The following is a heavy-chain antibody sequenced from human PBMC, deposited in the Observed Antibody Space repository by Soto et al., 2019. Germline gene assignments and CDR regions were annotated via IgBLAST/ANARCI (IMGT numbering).Heavy chain of an antibody. CDR1: VFTFISYE. D-gene: IGHD3-22*01. CDR2: ITGSGSTK. Sequence: GWSLRLSCASSVFTFISYEMNWVRQAPGKGLEWVSYITGSGSTKYYADSVKGRFTISRDNAKNSLYLQMNSLRAEDTAVYYCARVYDSSGYYYVFGYWGQGTLVTVSS. J-gene: IGHJ4*02. V-gene: IGHV3-48*03. CDR3: ARVYDSSGYYYVFGY.